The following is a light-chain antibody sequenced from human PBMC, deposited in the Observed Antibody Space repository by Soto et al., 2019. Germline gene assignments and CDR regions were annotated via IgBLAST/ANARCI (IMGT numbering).Light chain of an antibody. Sequence: QSALTQPASVSGSPGQSITISCTGTSSDVGGYNYVSWYQQHPGKAPKLMIYEVSNRPSGVSNRFSGSKSGNTASLTISGLQAEDEADYYCSSYSSSSTRAGVFGGGTKLTVL. CDR1: SSDVGGYNY. CDR2: EVS. J-gene: IGLJ3*02. V-gene: IGLV2-14*01. CDR3: SSYSSSSTRAGV.